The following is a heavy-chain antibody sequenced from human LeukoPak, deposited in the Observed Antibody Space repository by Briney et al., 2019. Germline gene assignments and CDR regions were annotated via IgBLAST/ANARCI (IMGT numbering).Heavy chain of an antibody. CDR3: AREAAWRNWYFDL. V-gene: IGHV3-30*02. CDR1: GFSFSDYG. J-gene: IGHJ2*01. CDR2: IGDTGRAR. D-gene: IGHD2-15*01. Sequence: GGSLRLSCGASGFSFSDYGMHWVRQAPGKGLEWVAVIGDTGRARYYADSVKGRFTTSRDNSQNTLYLEMNSLRYDDTALYYCAREAAWRNWYFDLWGRGTLVTVSS.